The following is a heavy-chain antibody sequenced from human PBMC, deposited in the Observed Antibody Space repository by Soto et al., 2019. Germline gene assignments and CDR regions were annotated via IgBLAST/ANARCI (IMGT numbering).Heavy chain of an antibody. J-gene: IGHJ4*02. Sequence: LRLSCAASGFSFRNYAMSWVRQAPGKGLDWISALTGSSSNTYYADSVKGRFAISRDNSRNTLYLQMHSLTAEDTAVYYCANGRATYGLLTHDYWGQGTLVTVSS. D-gene: IGHD3-9*01. V-gene: IGHV3-23*01. CDR1: GFSFRNYA. CDR2: LTGSSSNT. CDR3: ANGRATYGLLTHDY.